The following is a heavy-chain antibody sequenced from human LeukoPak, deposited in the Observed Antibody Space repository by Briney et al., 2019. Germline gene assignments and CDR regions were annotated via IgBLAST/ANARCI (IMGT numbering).Heavy chain of an antibody. Sequence: PSETLSLTCTVSGGSMYSYYWSWVRQAPGKGLEWIGYIFYTGGEINYNRSLKSRLTISVDTSKNQFSLMLTSVTAADTAVYYCARQPANTAAFDIWAPGTMVTVS. CDR3: ARQPANTAAFDI. V-gene: IGHV4-59*08. J-gene: IGHJ3*02. CDR2: IFYTGGEI. D-gene: IGHD5-18*01. CDR1: GGSMYSYY.